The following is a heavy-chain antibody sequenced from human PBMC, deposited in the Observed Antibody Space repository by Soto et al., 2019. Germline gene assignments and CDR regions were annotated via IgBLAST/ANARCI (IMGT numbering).Heavy chain of an antibody. V-gene: IGHV1-69*06. J-gene: IGHJ3*02. Sequence: QVQLVQSGAEMREPGSSVKVSCKASGGTFSSSAINWLRQAPGQGPEWMGGIIPTFGTANYIEKFRGRVTITADTSTSTAYMEVSSLTSEATAMYFCARSETAGHRGFDIWGQGTMVTVSS. CDR1: GGTFSSSA. CDR2: IIPTFGTA. D-gene: IGHD6-19*01. CDR3: ARSETAGHRGFDI.